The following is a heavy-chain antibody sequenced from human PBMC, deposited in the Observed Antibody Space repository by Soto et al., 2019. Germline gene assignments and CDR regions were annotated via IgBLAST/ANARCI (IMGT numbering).Heavy chain of an antibody. CDR3: ARGISVDQLLCLDQNWLDP. D-gene: IGHD2-2*01. CDR2: IYYSGST. CDR1: GGSISSGGYY. V-gene: IGHV4-31*11. J-gene: IGHJ5*02. Sequence: SETLSLTCAVSGGSISSGGYYWSLIRQHPGKGLEWIGYIYYSGSTYYNPSLKSRVTISVDTSKNQFSLKLSSVTAADTAVYYCARGISVDQLLCLDQNWLDPWGQRTLDIVSS.